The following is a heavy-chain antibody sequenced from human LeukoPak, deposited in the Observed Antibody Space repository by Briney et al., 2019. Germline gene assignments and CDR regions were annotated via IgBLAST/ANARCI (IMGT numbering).Heavy chain of an antibody. J-gene: IGHJ4*02. V-gene: IGHV4-39*07. CDR3: AEGLYDSFDY. Sequence: SETLSLTCTVSGGSISTSNYYWGWIRQPPGTGLEWIGEIYHSGSTNYNPSLKSRVTISVDKSKNQFSLKLSSVTAADTAVYYCAEGLYDSFDYWGQGTLVTVSS. CDR2: IYHSGST. CDR1: GGSISTSNYY. D-gene: IGHD3-16*01.